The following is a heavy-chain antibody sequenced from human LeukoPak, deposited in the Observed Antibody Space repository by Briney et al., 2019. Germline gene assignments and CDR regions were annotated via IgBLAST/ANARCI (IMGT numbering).Heavy chain of an antibody. CDR1: GFTFSSFW. J-gene: IGHJ5*02. D-gene: IGHD3-10*01. CDR2: IKQDGSGK. V-gene: IGHV3-7*01. Sequence: GGSLRLSCAASGFTFSSFWMTWVRQAPGKGLEWVANIKQDGSGKYYVDSVKGRFTTSRDNAKNSLYLQMNSLRAEDTAVYYCAKSLLWFFDPWGQGTLVTVSS. CDR3: AKSLLWFFDP.